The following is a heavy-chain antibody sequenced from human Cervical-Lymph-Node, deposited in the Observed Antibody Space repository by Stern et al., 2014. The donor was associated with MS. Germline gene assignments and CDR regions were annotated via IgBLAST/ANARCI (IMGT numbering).Heavy chain of an antibody. CDR1: GHTLRGLS. Sequence: VQLVESGAEVKKPGASMKVSCKVSGHTLRGLSMHWVRQSPGKGFEWMGGFDLEDDRPLYAQRFQGRVTMSEDTSTDTAYMELSSLRYDDTAVYYCATDLGGLNYWFFDLWGRGTPVTVSS. CDR2: FDLEDDRP. D-gene: IGHD5-24*01. V-gene: IGHV1-24*01. CDR3: ATDLGGLNYWFFDL. J-gene: IGHJ2*01.